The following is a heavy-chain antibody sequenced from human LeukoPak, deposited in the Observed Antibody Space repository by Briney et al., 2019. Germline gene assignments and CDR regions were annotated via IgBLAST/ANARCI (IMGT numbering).Heavy chain of an antibody. D-gene: IGHD3-22*01. Sequence: GGSLRLSCVASGITFSIYSMNWVRQAPGKGLEWVSYISSFSGTINYADSVKGRFTISRDNAKNSLYLQMNSLRAGDTAVYYCAKVGAMILQHYFDYWGQGTLVAVSS. J-gene: IGHJ4*02. V-gene: IGHV3-48*01. CDR3: AKVGAMILQHYFDY. CDR1: GITFSIYS. CDR2: ISSFSGTI.